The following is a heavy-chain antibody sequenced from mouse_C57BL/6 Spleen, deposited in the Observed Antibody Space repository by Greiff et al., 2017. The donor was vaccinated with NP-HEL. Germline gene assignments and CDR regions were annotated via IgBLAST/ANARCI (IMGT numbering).Heavy chain of an antibody. CDR1: GYTFTSYW. V-gene: IGHV1-69*01. CDR2: IDPSDSYT. Sequence: QVQLQQPGAELVMPGASVKLSCKASGYTFTSYWMHWVKQRPGQGLEWIGEIDPSDSYTNYNQKFKGKSTLTVDKSSSTAYMQLSSLTSEESAVYYSAREVRSSYSYYYAMDYWGQGTSVTVSS. CDR3: AREVRSSYSYYYAMDY. J-gene: IGHJ4*01. D-gene: IGHD1-1*01.